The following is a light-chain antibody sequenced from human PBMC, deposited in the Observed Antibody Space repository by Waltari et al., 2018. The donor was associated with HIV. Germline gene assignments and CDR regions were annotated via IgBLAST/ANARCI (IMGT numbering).Light chain of an antibody. CDR3: CSCPRSGIRYV. CDR2: EVT. Sequence: QSALTQPASVSGSPGQSITISCTGTSSNVGSDDLVSWYQQHPGEAPKRIIYEVTKRPPGVSNRFSGSKSGNTASLTISGLQAEDEADYYCCSCPRSGIRYVFGTGTKVTVL. CDR1: SSNVGSDDL. J-gene: IGLJ1*01. V-gene: IGLV2-23*02.